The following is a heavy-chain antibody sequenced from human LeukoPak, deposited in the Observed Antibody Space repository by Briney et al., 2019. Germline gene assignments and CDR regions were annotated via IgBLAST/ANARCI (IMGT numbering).Heavy chain of an antibody. D-gene: IGHD1-26*01. CDR1: GFTFRTYW. CDR3: GRDLGGRSGY. V-gene: IGHV3-74*01. CDR2: INEDGSIT. Sequence: TGGSLRHSCAVSGFTFRTYWMHWVRQVPGEGLVWVSRINEDGSITNYADSVKGRFSISRDNAKNTLYLQMNSLRAEDTAVYYCGRDLGGRSGYWGQGTLVTVSS. J-gene: IGHJ4*02.